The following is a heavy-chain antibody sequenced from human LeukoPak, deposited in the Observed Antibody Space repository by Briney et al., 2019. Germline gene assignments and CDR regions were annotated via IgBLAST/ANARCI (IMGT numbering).Heavy chain of an antibody. CDR2: IRCCSIYL. D-gene: IGHD4-17*01. Sequence: PGGSLRLSWAVSGFTFNSYSMNWVRQAPGKGLELVSSIRCCSIYLYFADSVQGRCTISSHNAEHSLLLQVNSLKAEETAVYYCAKGTTVESWGQGTLVTVSS. CDR1: GFTFNSYS. J-gene: IGHJ4*02. CDR3: AKGTTVES. V-gene: IGHV3-21*01.